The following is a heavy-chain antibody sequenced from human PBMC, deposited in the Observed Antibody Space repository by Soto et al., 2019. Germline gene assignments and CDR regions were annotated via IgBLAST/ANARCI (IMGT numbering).Heavy chain of an antibody. D-gene: IGHD1-1*01. J-gene: IGHJ4*02. V-gene: IGHV1-18*01. CDR1: GYTFTSYG. Sequence: QVHLVQSGAEVKKPGASVKVSCKASGYTFTSYGITWVRQAPGQGLEWMGWISAHNGNTDYAQKLQGRVIVTRDTSTSTAYMELRSLISDVTVVYYWARGRYGDYWGQGALVTVSS. CDR2: ISAHNGNT. CDR3: ARGRYGDY.